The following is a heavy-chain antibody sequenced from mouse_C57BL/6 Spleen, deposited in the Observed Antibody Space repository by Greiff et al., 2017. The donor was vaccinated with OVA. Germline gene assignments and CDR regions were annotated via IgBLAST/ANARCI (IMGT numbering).Heavy chain of an antibody. CDR3: ARLYYGSSYRDFDY. V-gene: IGHV1-69*01. CDR1: GYTFTSYW. J-gene: IGHJ2*01. Sequence: QVQLQQPGAELVMPGASVKLSCKASGYTFTSYWMHWVKQRPGPGLEWIGEIDPSDSYTNYNQKFKGKSTLTVDKSSSTAYMQLSSLTSEDSAVYYCARLYYGSSYRDFDYWGQGTTLTVSS. CDR2: IDPSDSYT. D-gene: IGHD1-1*01.